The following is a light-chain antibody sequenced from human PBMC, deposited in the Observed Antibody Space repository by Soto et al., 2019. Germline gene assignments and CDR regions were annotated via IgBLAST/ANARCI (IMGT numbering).Light chain of an antibody. V-gene: IGKV3-15*01. Sequence: VVMTQSPVTLSVSPGERVTLSCRASQSVDRALAWYQQKPGQGLRLLIYAASTRASGVPDRFSGSGSGTEFTLTIGSLQSEYFAVYYCQHYKHWRTFGQGAKVEIK. CDR3: QHYKHWRT. CDR1: QSVDRA. CDR2: AAS. J-gene: IGKJ1*01.